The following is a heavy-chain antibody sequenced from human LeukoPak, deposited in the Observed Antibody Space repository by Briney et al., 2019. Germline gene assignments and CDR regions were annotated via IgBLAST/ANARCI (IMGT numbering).Heavy chain of an antibody. CDR1: TFTFSNYW. V-gene: IGHV3-7*01. CDR3: ARDRGLSGYDLCDY. D-gene: IGHD5-12*01. CDR2: IKHDGSEK. J-gene: IGHJ4*02. Sequence: GGSLRLSCAASTFTFSNYWMNWVRQAPGKGLEGVATIKHDGSEKHYVDSVEGRFTISRDNAMNSLYLQMNSLRAEDTAVYYCARDRGLSGYDLCDYWGQGTLVTVSS.